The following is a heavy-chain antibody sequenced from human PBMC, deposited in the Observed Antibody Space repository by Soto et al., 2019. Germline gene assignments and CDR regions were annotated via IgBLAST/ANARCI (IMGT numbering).Heavy chain of an antibody. Sequence: QVQLVQSGAEVKKPGASVKVSCRASGYTFTSYVISWVRQAPAQGLEWMGWISAYNGNTNFAQKLQGRVTMTTDTSXXTAYMELRSLRSDDTAVYYCARVVATVAGPDGMDVWGQGTTVTVSS. D-gene: IGHD6-19*01. CDR2: ISAYNGNT. CDR3: ARVVATVAGPDGMDV. V-gene: IGHV1-18*01. CDR1: GYTFTSYV. J-gene: IGHJ6*02.